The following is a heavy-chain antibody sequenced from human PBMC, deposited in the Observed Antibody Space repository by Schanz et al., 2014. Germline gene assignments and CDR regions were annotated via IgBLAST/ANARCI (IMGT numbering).Heavy chain of an antibody. D-gene: IGHD2-2*01. CDR3: AKVAPAATYLDS. Sequence: QVQLVDSGGGSVKPGGSLRLSCAASGFTFSDYYMTWIRQAPGKGLEWVSDISDSGDSTHYADSVKGRFTISRDNAKNSLFLQMNSLSAEDTAVYYCAKVAPAATYLDSWGLGTLVTVSS. J-gene: IGHJ4*02. CDR2: ISDSGDST. CDR1: GFTFSDYY. V-gene: IGHV3-11*01.